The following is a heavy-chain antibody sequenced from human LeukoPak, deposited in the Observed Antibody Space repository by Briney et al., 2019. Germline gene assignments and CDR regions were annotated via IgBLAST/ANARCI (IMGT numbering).Heavy chain of an antibody. CDR2: ISYDGSNK. CDR3: AKDIRRGENYGYDQFAY. CDR1: GFTFSSYG. J-gene: IGHJ4*02. Sequence: GGSLRLSCAASGFTFSSYGMHWVRQAPGKGLEWVAVISYDGSNKYYADSVKGRFTISRDNSKNTMYLQMNSLRAEDTALYSCAKDIRRGENYGYDQFAYWGQGALVTVSS. V-gene: IGHV3-30*18. D-gene: IGHD5-18*01.